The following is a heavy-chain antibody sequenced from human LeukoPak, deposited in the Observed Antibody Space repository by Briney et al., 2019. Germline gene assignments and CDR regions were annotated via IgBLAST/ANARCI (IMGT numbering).Heavy chain of an antibody. CDR2: IYTSGST. CDR1: GGSISSGSYY. V-gene: IGHV4-61*02. Sequence: SQTLSLTCTVSGGSISSGSYYWSWIRQPAGKGLEWIGRIYTSGSTDYNPSLKSRVTISVDTSKNQFSLKLSSVTAADTAVYYCATHVYDSSGYWTLDYWGQGTLVTVSS. J-gene: IGHJ4*02. CDR3: ATHVYDSSGYWTLDY. D-gene: IGHD3-22*01.